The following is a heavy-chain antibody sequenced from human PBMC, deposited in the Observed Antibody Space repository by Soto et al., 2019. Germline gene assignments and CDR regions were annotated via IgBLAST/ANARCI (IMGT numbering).Heavy chain of an antibody. Sequence: SVKVSCKASGGTLSSYAISWVRQAPGQGLEWMGGIIPIFGTANYAQKFQGRVTITADESTSTAYMELSSLRSEDTAVYYCARDRGPVAGPGYYYYGMDVWGQGTTVTVSS. CDR3: ARDRGPVAGPGYYYYGMDV. J-gene: IGHJ6*02. CDR2: IIPIFGTA. CDR1: GGTLSSYA. D-gene: IGHD6-19*01. V-gene: IGHV1-69*13.